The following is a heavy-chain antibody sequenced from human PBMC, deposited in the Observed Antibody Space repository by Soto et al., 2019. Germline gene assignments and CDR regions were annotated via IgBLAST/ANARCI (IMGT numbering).Heavy chain of an antibody. CDR1: GFTFSSYA. CDR3: VKAPDYDSSEYYFDC. CDR2: ISSNRGST. V-gene: IGHV3-64D*06. Sequence: GGSLRLSCSASGFTFSSYAMHWVRQAPGKGLEYVSAISSNRGSTYYADSVKGRFTISRDNSKNTLYLQMSSLRAEDTAVYYCVKAPDYDSSEYYFDCWGQGTLVAVSS. J-gene: IGHJ4*02. D-gene: IGHD3-22*01.